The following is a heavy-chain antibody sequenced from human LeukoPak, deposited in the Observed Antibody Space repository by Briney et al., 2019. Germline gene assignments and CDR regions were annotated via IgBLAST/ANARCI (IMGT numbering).Heavy chain of an antibody. V-gene: IGHV1-2*06. CDR3: TRESGSYHGNDF. CDR2: INPNNGGT. CDR1: GYTSTSYY. Sequence: ASVKVSCKASGYTSTSYYMHWVQQAPGQGLEWMGRINPNNGGTNYAQKFQGRVTMTGDTSISTAYMELSSLRSDDTAVYYCTRESGSYHGNDFWGQGTLVTVSS. D-gene: IGHD1-26*01. J-gene: IGHJ4*02.